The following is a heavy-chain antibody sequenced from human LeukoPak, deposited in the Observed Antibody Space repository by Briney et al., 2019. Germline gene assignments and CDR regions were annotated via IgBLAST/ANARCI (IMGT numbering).Heavy chain of an antibody. CDR2: VDHTGST. D-gene: IGHD5-18*01. J-gene: IGHJ4*02. CDR3: ARGQKYRSGYTVTELGSGYFDY. V-gene: IGHV4-59*01. Sequence: SETLSLTCSVSDDSITMYYWTWIRQPPGKGLEWIGYVDHTGSTSFNPSLNGRVSISRDTTKNLFSLRLSSVTAADTAVYYCARGQKYRSGYTVTELGSGYFDYWGQGPLVTVSS. CDR1: DDSITMYY.